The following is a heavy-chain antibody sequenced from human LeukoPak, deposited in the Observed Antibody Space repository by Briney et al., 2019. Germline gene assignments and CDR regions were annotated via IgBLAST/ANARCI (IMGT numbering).Heavy chain of an antibody. D-gene: IGHD2-2*01. CDR3: ARDLRVTLQTNPNIVVVPAY. V-gene: IGHV1-18*01. J-gene: IGHJ4*02. CDR1: GYTFTSYA. Sequence: GASVKVSCKASGYTFTSYAMHWVRQAPGQRLEWMGWISAYNGNTNYAQKLQGRVTMTTDTSTSTAYMELRSLRSDDTAVYYCARDLRVTLQTNPNIVVVPAYWGQGALVTVSS. CDR2: ISAYNGNT.